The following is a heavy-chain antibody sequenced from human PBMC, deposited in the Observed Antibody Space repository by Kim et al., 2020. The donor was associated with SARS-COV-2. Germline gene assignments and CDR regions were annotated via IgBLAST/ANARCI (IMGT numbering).Heavy chain of an antibody. CDR3: ARSPRNPTSSDWVYYFDN. Sequence: SETLSLTCTVSGASIKSYHWNWIRQSPGKGLEWIGYIYHNGYTNYNPSLDSRVTMSLGTSTNSFSLNLRSMTAADTAVYYCARSPRNPTSSDWVYYFDNWGQGTLVTVSS. J-gene: IGHJ4*02. D-gene: IGHD6-13*01. CDR2: IYHNGYT. V-gene: IGHV4-59*12. CDR1: GASIKSYH.